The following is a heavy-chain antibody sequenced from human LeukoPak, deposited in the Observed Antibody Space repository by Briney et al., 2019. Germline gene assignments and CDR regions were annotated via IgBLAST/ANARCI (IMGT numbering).Heavy chain of an antibody. CDR1: GYTFTGYY. D-gene: IGHD6-6*01. V-gene: IGHV1-2*02. Sequence: ASVKVSCKASGYTFTGYYMHWVRQAPGQGLEWMGWINPNSGGTNYAQKFQGRVTMTRDTSIGTAYMELSRLRSDDTAVYYCARDEGFYSTSSFYYSDYWGQGTLVTVSS. J-gene: IGHJ4*02. CDR3: ARDEGFYSTSSFYYSDY. CDR2: INPNSGGT.